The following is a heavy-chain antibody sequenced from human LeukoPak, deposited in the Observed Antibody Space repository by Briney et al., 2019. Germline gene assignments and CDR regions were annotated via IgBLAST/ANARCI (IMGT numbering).Heavy chain of an antibody. V-gene: IGHV4-31*03. J-gene: IGHJ6*02. CDR2: IYYSGST. D-gene: IGHD4-17*01. CDR1: GGSISSGGYY. Sequence: MTSETLSLTCTVSGGSISSGGYYWSWIRQHPGKGLEWIGYIYYSGSTYYYPSLKSRVTISVDTSKNQFSLKLSSVTAADTAVYYCAREPYLPLYGDYVRPYGMDVWGQGTTVTVSS. CDR3: AREPYLPLYGDYVRPYGMDV.